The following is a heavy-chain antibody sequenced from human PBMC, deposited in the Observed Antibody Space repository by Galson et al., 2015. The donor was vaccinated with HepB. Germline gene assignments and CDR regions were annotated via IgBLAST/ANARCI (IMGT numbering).Heavy chain of an antibody. CDR3: ASRKSAPTPSYYYYYMDV. V-gene: IGHV1-69*13. CDR1: GGTFSSYA. Sequence: SVKVSCKASGGTFSSYAISWVRQAPGQGLEWMGGIIPIFGTANYAQKFQGRVTITADESTSTAYMELSSLRSEDTAVYYCASRKSAPTPSYYYYYMDVWGKGTTVTVSS. CDR2: IIPIFGTA. J-gene: IGHJ6*03. D-gene: IGHD2-15*01.